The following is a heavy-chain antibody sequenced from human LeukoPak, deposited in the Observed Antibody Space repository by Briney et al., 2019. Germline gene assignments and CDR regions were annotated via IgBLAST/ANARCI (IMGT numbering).Heavy chain of an antibody. CDR3: ARVGCSSTSCLDY. Sequence: SETLSLTCAVSGGSISSGGYSWSWIRQPPGKGLEWIGYTYHSGSTYNNPSLKSRVTISVDRSKNQFSLKLSSVTAADTAVYYCARVGCSSTSCLDYWGQGTLVTVSS. D-gene: IGHD2-2*01. V-gene: IGHV4-30-2*01. CDR2: TYHSGST. J-gene: IGHJ4*02. CDR1: GGSISSGGYS.